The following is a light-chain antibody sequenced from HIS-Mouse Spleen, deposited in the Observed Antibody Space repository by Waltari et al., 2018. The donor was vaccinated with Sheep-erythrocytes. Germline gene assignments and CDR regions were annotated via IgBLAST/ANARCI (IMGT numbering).Light chain of an antibody. CDR3: CSYAGSYNHV. Sequence: QSALTQPRSVSGSPGQSVPISFTGTSSDVCGYNYVPWYQQHPGKAPKLMIYDVSKRPSGVPDRFSGSKSGNTASLTISGLQAEDEADYYCCSYAGSYNHVFATGTKVTVL. J-gene: IGLJ1*01. CDR1: SSDVCGYNY. V-gene: IGLV2-11*01. CDR2: DVS.